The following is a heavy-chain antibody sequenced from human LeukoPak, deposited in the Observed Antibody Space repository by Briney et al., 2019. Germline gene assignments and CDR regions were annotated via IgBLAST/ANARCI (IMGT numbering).Heavy chain of an antibody. D-gene: IGHD4-11*01. CDR1: GGSISSYY. V-gene: IGHV4-59*01. Sequence: PSETLSLTCTVSGGSISSYYWSWIRQPPGKGLEWIGYIYYSGSTNYNPSLKSRVTISVDTSKNQFSLKLSSVTAADTAVYYCARGEMTTVGRGGDYYYMDVWGKGTTVTVSS. CDR3: ARGEMTTVGRGGDYYYMDV. CDR2: IYYSGST. J-gene: IGHJ6*03.